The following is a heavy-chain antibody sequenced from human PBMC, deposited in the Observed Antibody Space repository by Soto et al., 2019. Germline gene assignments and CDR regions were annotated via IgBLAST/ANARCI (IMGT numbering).Heavy chain of an antibody. CDR2: INAGNGNT. J-gene: IGHJ3*02. V-gene: IGHV1-3*01. CDR1: GDAITSNS. CDR3: SIKVDDQGRSGVYDAFDI. Sequence: PVKPTCKDSGDAITSNSMHWVRQSPGQRLEWMGWINAGNGNTKYSQKFQGRVTITRDTAASTAYMELSSLRSEDTAVSFYSIKVDDQGRSGVYDAFDIWGQGTRDTVSS. D-gene: IGHD3-10*01.